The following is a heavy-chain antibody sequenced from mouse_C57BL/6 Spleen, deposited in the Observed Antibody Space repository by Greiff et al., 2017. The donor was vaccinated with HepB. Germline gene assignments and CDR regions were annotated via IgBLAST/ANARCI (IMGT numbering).Heavy chain of an antibody. CDR2: INYDGSST. V-gene: IGHV5-16*01. D-gene: IGHD2-1*01. CDR3: ARQVTWYFDV. CDR1: GFTFSDYY. J-gene: IGHJ1*03. Sequence: DVKLVESEGGLVQPGSSMKLSCTASGFTFSDYYMAWVRQVPEKGLEWVANINYDGSSTYYLDSLKSRFIISRDNAKNILYLQMSSLKSEDTATYYCARQVTWYFDVWGTGTTVTVSS.